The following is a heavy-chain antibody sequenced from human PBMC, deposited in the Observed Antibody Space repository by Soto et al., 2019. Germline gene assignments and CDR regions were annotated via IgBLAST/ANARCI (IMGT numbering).Heavy chain of an antibody. V-gene: IGHV3-7*04. CDR3: SGGVGDAV. CDR1: GFSFRRDW. D-gene: IGHD3-16*01. Sequence: EEQLVESGGGLVQPGGSLRLTCAVSGFSFRRDWMNWVRQAPGKGLEWVAHANQDGSQKYYVDSVKGRFTIFRDNAKNSLVLEMNSLRVEDMAVYYCSGGVGDAVWGQGTLVTVSS. J-gene: IGHJ4*02. CDR2: ANQDGSQK.